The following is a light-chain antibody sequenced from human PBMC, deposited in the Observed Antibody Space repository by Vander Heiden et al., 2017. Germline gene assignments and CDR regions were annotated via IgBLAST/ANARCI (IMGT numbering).Light chain of an antibody. CDR3: QVWDSRSTHYV. Sequence: SDFLTQAPSVSVAPGQTARISCGGDNLGGQSVHWYQQKPGQAPVLVVYDDTKRPSGSPERLSASRSGNTATLTISRVEAGDEADYYCQVWDSRSTHYVFGTGTKVTVL. V-gene: IGLV3-21*02. CDR2: DDT. J-gene: IGLJ1*01. CDR1: NLGGQS.